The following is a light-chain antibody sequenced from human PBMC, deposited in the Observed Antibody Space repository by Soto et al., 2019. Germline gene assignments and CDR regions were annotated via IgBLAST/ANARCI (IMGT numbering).Light chain of an antibody. V-gene: IGKV3-20*01. J-gene: IGKJ5*01. CDR3: QQYGSSIT. CDR1: QSVAGS. Sequence: VLTQSPATLSLSPGERAILSCRASQSVAGSLAWYQQKPGQAPRLLIYDAASRATGIPDRFSGSGSRTDFTLTISRLEPEDFAVYYCQQYGSSITFGQGTRLEIK. CDR2: DAA.